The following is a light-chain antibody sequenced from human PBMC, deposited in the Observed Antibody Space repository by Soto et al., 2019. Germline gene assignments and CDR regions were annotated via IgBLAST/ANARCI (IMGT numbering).Light chain of an antibody. CDR2: GAS. V-gene: IGKV3-20*01. Sequence: EIVLTQSPATLSVSPGERVTLSCRASQSVDISLAWYQQKPGQAPRLLIYGASTRATDMPGTFSGRGSGTDFTLTISRLEPEDFALYYCQQYGSSRITFGQGTRLEI. J-gene: IGKJ5*01. CDR3: QQYGSSRIT. CDR1: QSVDIS.